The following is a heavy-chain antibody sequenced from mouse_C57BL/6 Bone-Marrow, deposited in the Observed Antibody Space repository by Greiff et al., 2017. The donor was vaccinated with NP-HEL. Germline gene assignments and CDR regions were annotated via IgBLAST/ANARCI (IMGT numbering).Heavy chain of an antibody. J-gene: IGHJ3*01. CDR2: ISSGGSYT. D-gene: IGHD2-4*01. CDR3: ANYGGAY. CDR1: GFTFSSYG. V-gene: IGHV5-6*01. Sequence: EVMLVESGGDLVKPGGSLKLSCAASGFTFSSYGMSWVRQTPDKRLEWVATISSGGSYTYYPDSVKGRFTISRDNAKNTLYLQMSSLKSEDTAMYYCANYGGAYWGQGTLVTVSA.